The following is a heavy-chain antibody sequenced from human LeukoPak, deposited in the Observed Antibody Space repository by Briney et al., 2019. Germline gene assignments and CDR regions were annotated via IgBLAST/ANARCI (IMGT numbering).Heavy chain of an antibody. D-gene: IGHD3-9*01. Sequence: GGSXRLXCAASGFTFSDYYMSWIRQAPGKGLEWVSYISSSGSTIYYADSVKGRFTISRDNAKNSLYLQMNSLRAEDTAVYYCARDYDILTGYSPNYFDYWGQGTLVTVSS. CDR2: ISSSGSTI. CDR1: GFTFSDYY. CDR3: ARDYDILTGYSPNYFDY. V-gene: IGHV3-11*01. J-gene: IGHJ4*02.